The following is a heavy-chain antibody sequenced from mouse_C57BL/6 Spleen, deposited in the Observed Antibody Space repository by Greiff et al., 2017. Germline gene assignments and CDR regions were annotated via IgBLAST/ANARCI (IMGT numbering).Heavy chain of an antibody. CDR2: IDPSDSET. CDR3: ARGTDGYAMDY. V-gene: IGHV1-52*01. D-gene: IGHD2-3*01. J-gene: IGHJ4*01. CDR1: GYTFTSYW. Sequence: QVQLKQPGAELVRPGSSVKLSCKASGYTFTSYWMHWVKQRPIQGLEWIGNIDPSDSETHYNQKFKDKATLTVDKSSSTAYMQLSSLTSEDSAVYYCARGTDGYAMDYWGQGTSVTVSS.